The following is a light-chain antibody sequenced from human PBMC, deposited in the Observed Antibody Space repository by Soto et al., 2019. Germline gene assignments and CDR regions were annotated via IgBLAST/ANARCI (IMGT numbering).Light chain of an antibody. CDR1: QSVNSW. Sequence: DIQMTQSPSTLSAFVGDRVAITCRASQSVNSWLAWYQQRPGKAPKLLIYDASTLESGVPSRFSGSGSGTDFTLTISSLQPEDFATYYCQQSYSTPPTFGQGTKVDIK. CDR2: DAS. CDR3: QQSYSTPPT. J-gene: IGKJ1*01. V-gene: IGKV1-39*01.